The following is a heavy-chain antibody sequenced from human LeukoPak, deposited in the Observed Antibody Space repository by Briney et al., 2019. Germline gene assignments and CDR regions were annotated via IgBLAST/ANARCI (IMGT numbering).Heavy chain of an antibody. CDR1: GFTLSNYS. V-gene: IGHV3-48*01. J-gene: IGHJ3*02. CDR2: ISRSSSII. CDR3: ARAKRNAFDI. Sequence: GGSLRLSCAASGFTLSNYSMNWVRQTPGKGLEWVSYISRSSSIIYYADSVEGRFTISRDNAKSSLYLQMNSLRAEDTAVYYCARAKRNAFDIWGQGTMVTVSS.